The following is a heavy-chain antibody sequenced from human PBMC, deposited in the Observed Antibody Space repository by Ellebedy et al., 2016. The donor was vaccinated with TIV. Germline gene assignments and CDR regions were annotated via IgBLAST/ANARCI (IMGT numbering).Heavy chain of an antibody. V-gene: IGHV3-30*04. J-gene: IGHJ4*02. CDR3: VRDLHWSYFD. D-gene: IGHD1-26*01. CDR2: VSYDGNTK. CDR1: GFTFSHYA. Sequence: GESLKISCAASGFTFSHYAMHWVRQAPGKGLEWVAEVSYDGNTKYYTDSVKGRFTISRDNSKNTLYLQMNSLRAEDTAVYYCVRDLHWSYFDWGQGTLVTVSS.